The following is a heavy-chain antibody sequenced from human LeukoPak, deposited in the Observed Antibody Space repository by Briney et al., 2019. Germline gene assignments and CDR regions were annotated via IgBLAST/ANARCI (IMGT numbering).Heavy chain of an antibody. CDR1: GGSFNDYY. J-gene: IGHJ4*02. CDR2: IRHSRST. CDR3: ASVKLATTNFEH. Sequence: SETLSLPCCFYGGSFNDYYWSCIRQPPGKGQESIREIRHSRSTNSTPYLKSRVAISVDTSKNQFSLKVNSVTAADTAVYYCASVKLATTNFEHWGQGTLVTVSS. V-gene: IGHV4-34*01. D-gene: IGHD5-24*01.